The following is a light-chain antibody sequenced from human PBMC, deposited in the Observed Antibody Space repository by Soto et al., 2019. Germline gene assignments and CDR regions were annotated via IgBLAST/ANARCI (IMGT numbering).Light chain of an antibody. CDR1: QSVSSSY. CDR3: HQRSNWPWT. CDR2: GAS. Sequence: EIVLTQSPGTLSLSPGERATLSCRASQSVSSSYLAWYQQKPGQAPRLLIYGASTRATGIPDRFSGSGSGTDFTLTISRLEPEDFAVYYGHQRSNWPWTFGQGTKVDIK. V-gene: IGKV3D-20*02. J-gene: IGKJ1*01.